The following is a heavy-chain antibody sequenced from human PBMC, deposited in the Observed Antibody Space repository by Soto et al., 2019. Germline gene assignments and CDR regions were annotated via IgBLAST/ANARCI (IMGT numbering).Heavy chain of an antibody. V-gene: IGHV3-23*01. Sequence: RSLRLSCAAAGFTSAYHAMDWVRQAPGKGLELVSTISSNGENTHYADSVKGRFIISSDNSSNTVDLQMNSLRVEDTAVYYCVSWLSAHCDAWGQGTLVT. CDR3: VSWLSAHCDA. CDR2: ISSNGENT. J-gene: IGHJ5*02. D-gene: IGHD3-22*01. CDR1: GFTSAYHA.